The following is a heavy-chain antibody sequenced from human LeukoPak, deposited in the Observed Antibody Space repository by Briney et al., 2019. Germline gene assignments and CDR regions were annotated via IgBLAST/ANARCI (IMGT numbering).Heavy chain of an antibody. D-gene: IGHD2-21*02. V-gene: IGHV3-23*01. CDR3: ARVAGEGDSSYYYHMDV. CDR1: GFTFSSYS. J-gene: IGHJ6*03. CDR2: ISGSGGST. Sequence: GGSLRLSCAASGFTFSSYSMNWVRQAPGKGLEWVSAISGSGGSTYYADSVKGRFTISRDNSKNTLYLQMNSLRVEDTAVYYCARVAGEGDSSYYYHMDVWGKGTTVTTSS.